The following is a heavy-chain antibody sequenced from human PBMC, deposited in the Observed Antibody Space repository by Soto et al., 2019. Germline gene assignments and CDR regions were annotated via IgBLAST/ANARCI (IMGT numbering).Heavy chain of an antibody. CDR2: IYYSGST. J-gene: IGHJ5*02. D-gene: IGHD2-2*01. V-gene: IGHV4-39*01. CDR3: ARHLSFEWYQLPDGWFDP. CDR1: GGSISSSSYY. Sequence: QLQLQESGPGLVKPSETLSLTCTVSGGSISSSSYYWGWIRQPPGKGLEWIGSIYYSGSTYYNPSLKSRVTISVDTSKNQFSLKLSSVTAADTAVYYCARHLSFEWYQLPDGWFDPWGQGTLVTVSS.